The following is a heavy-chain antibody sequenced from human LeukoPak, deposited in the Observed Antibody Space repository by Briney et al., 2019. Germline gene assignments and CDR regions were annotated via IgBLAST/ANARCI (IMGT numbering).Heavy chain of an antibody. CDR1: GYTFTCYY. D-gene: IGHD2-2*02. Sequence: VGSVKVSCKASGYTFTCYYMHWVRQAPGQGLEWMGWINPNSGGTNYAQKFQGRVTMTRDTSISAAYMELSRLRSDDTAVYYCARGRGYCRSTSWYSLWFYPWGQGTLVTVSS. V-gene: IGHV1-2*02. J-gene: IGHJ5*02. CDR3: ARGRGYCRSTSWYSLWFYP. CDR2: INPNSGGT.